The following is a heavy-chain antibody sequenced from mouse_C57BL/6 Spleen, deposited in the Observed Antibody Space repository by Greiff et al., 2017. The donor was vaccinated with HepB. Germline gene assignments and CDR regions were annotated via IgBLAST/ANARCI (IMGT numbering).Heavy chain of an antibody. Sequence: VQLQQPGAELVMPWASVKLSCKASGYTFTSYWMHWVKQRPGQGLEWIGEIDPSDSYTNYNQKFKGKSTLTVDKSSSTAYMQLSSLTSEDSAVYYCARYSNYGGFDYWGQGTTLTVSS. J-gene: IGHJ2*01. D-gene: IGHD2-5*01. CDR2: IDPSDSYT. CDR3: ARYSNYGGFDY. CDR1: GYTFTSYW. V-gene: IGHV1-69*01.